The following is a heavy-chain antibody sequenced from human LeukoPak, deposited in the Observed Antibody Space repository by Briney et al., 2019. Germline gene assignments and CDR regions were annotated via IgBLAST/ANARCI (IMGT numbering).Heavy chain of an antibody. CDR3: ARDRLDYYYGSSCLDY. Sequence: ASVKVSCKASGYTFTSYGISWVRQAPGQGLEWMGWISAYNGNTNYAQKLQGRVTMTTDTSTSTAYMELRSLRSDDTAVYYCARDRLDYYYGSSCLDYWGQGTLVTVSS. D-gene: IGHD3-10*01. CDR2: ISAYNGNT. J-gene: IGHJ4*02. V-gene: IGHV1-18*01. CDR1: GYTFTSYG.